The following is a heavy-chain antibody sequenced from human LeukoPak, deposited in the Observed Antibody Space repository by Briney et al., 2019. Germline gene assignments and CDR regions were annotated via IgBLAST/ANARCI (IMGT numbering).Heavy chain of an antibody. CDR2: ISYDGSNK. CDR3: AREEWYYFDY. CDR1: GFTFSTYA. Sequence: GGSLRLSCAASGFTFSTYAIHWGRQAPGKGLEWVAVISYDGSNKYYVDSVKGRFTIARDNSKNTVYLQMNSLRAEDMAVYYCAREEWYYFDYWGQGTLVTVSS. J-gene: IGHJ4*02. D-gene: IGHD3-3*01. V-gene: IGHV3-30-3*01.